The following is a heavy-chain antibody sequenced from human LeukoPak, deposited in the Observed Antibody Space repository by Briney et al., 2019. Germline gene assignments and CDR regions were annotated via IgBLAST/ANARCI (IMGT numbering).Heavy chain of an antibody. D-gene: IGHD3-22*01. Sequence: SVKVSCKASGFTFTSSAMQWVRQARGQRLEWIGWIVVGSGNTNYAQKFQERVTITRDMSTSTAYMELSSLRSEDTAVYYCAADRRYDSSGYYIFDYWGQGTLVTVSS. CDR1: GFTFTSSA. V-gene: IGHV1-58*02. CDR3: AADRRYDSSGYYIFDY. J-gene: IGHJ4*02. CDR2: IVVGSGNT.